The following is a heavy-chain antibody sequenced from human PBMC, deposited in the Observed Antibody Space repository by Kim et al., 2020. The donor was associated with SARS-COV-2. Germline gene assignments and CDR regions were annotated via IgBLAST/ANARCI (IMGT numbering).Heavy chain of an antibody. J-gene: IGHJ6*02. CDR3: AKDSHLDITGTFDV. CDR1: GFTFAGYA. D-gene: IGHD1-20*01. CDR2: ISGTGSSK. V-gene: IGHV3-23*01. Sequence: GGSLRLSCAASGFTFAGYAMTWVRQSPGKGLEWVSVISGTGSSKYYADSVKGRFTISRDNSKNTLYLQMNSLRPEDAAVYYCAKDSHLDITGTFDVWGQGTTVTVSS.